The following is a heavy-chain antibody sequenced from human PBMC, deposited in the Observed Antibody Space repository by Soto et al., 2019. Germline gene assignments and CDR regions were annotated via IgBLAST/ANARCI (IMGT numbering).Heavy chain of an antibody. D-gene: IGHD2-15*01. CDR1: GGSFSCYY. CDR2: INHSGST. V-gene: IGHV4-34*01. CDR3: ARTPRGGVVVAATPYNYYGMDV. J-gene: IGHJ6*02. Sequence: SETLSLTCAVYGGSFSCYYWSWIRQPPGKGLEWIGEINHSGSTNYNPSLKSRVTISVDTSKNQFSLKLSSVTAADTAVYYCARTPRGGVVVAATPYNYYGMDVWGQGTTVTVSS.